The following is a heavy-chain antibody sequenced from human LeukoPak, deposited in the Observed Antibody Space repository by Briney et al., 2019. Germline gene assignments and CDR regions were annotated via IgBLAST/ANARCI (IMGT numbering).Heavy chain of an antibody. D-gene: IGHD3-10*01. V-gene: IGHV4-34*01. CDR1: GGSFSGYY. CDR2: IHYSGST. J-gene: IGHJ6*03. CDR3: ARVSHYYGSGRPTYYMDV. Sequence: SETLSLTCAVYGGSFSGYYWSRIRQPPGKGLEWIGSIHYSGSTYYNPSLKSRVTISVDTSKNQFSLKLRSVTAADTAVYYCARVSHYYGSGRPTYYMDVWGKGATVTISS.